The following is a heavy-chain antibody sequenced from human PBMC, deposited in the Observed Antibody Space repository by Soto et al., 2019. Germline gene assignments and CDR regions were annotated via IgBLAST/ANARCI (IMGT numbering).Heavy chain of an antibody. Sequence: PSETLSLTCTVSGGSISSGGYYWSWIRQHPGKGLEWIGYIYYSGSTYYNPSLKSRVTISVDTSKNQFSPKPSSVTAADTAVYYCASRTMGYGSGSYYDYWGQGTLVTVSS. CDR3: ASRTMGYGSGSYYDY. CDR2: IYYSGST. D-gene: IGHD3-10*01. J-gene: IGHJ4*02. CDR1: GGSISSGGYY. V-gene: IGHV4-31*03.